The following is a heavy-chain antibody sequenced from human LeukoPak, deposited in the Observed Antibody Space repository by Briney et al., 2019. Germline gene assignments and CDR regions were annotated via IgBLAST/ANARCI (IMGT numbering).Heavy chain of an antibody. V-gene: IGHV4-34*01. CDR3: LLVVVVATTPVDY. Sequence: SETLSLTCAVYGGSFSDYYWNWIRQPPGKGLEWIGEMSHSGSTKYNPSLKSRVTISVDTSKNQFSLRLSSVTAADAAVYYCLLVVVVATTPVDYWGQGTLVTVSS. CDR2: MSHSGST. D-gene: IGHD2-15*01. J-gene: IGHJ4*02. CDR1: GGSFSDYY.